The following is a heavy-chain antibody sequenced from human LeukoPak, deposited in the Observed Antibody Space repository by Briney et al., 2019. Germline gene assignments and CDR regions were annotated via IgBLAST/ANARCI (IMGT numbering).Heavy chain of an antibody. CDR3: VKGFNWYFDL. CDR2: IWYDGSIK. CDR1: GFSFSDYG. Sequence: GGSLRLSCAASGFSFSDYGVHWVHQAPGKGLEWVAVIWYDGSIKYYADSVKGRFTISRDNSRNTVYLQMNSLRAEDTAVYYCVKGFNWYFDLWGRGTLVTVSS. J-gene: IGHJ2*01. V-gene: IGHV3-33*06.